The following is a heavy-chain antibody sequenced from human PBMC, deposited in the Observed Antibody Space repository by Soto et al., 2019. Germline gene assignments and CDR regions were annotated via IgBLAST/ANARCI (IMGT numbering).Heavy chain of an antibody. V-gene: IGHV3-23*01. J-gene: IGHJ4*02. Sequence: EVNLLESGGGLVQPGGSLRLSCVASGFTFNNYAMTWVRQAPGKGLEWVSSIRYGDATTYYADSVKGRFTISRDDSKNTLYLQIYNLRGEDTAVYYCAKDWTWNDCRGGSCLAYWGPGTLVAVSS. CDR1: GFTFNNYA. D-gene: IGHD2-15*01. CDR3: AKDWTWNDCRGGSCLAY. CDR2: IRYGDATT.